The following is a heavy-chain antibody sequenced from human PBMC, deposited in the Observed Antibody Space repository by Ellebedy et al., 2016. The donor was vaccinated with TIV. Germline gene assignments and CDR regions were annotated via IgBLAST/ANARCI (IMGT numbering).Heavy chain of an antibody. CDR3: ARDMVQGMVARYLWFDY. V-gene: IGHV1-18*01. J-gene: IGHJ4*02. D-gene: IGHD3-10*01. CDR2: ISAYNGNT. Sequence: ASVKVSCKASGFAFASYGISWVRQAPGQGLEWMGWISAYNGNTKFAQKVQGRVTLTTDSSTRTAYMELRSVRSDDTAVYYCARDMVQGMVARYLWFDYWGQGTVVTVSS. CDR1: GFAFASYG.